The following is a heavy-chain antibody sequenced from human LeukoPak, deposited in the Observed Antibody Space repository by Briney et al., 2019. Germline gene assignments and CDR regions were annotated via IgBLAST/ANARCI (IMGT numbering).Heavy chain of an antibody. J-gene: IGHJ4*02. D-gene: IGHD6-13*01. CDR1: GFTFSGSA. CDR2: IRSKANSYAT. Sequence: PGGSLRLSCAASGFTFSGSAMHWVRQTSGKGLEWVGRIRSKANSYATAYAASVKGRFTISRDDSKNTAYLQMNSLKTEDTAVYYCARVPSSSWSRAVFDYWGQGTVVTVSS. CDR3: ARVPSSSWSRAVFDY. V-gene: IGHV3-73*01.